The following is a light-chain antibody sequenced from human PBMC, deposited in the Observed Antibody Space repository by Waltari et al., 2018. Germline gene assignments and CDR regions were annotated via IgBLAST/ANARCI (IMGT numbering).Light chain of an antibody. J-gene: IGKJ4*01. CDR2: WAS. V-gene: IGKV4-1*01. CDR1: QSILYSSNNKNY. Sequence: DIVMTQSSDSLAVSLGERATINCKSSQSILYSSNNKNYLAWYQHKPGQPPKLLIYWASTRESGVPDRFSGSGSGTDFTLIISSLQAEDVAAYYCQQYYSTPLTFGGGTKVEIK. CDR3: QQYYSTPLT.